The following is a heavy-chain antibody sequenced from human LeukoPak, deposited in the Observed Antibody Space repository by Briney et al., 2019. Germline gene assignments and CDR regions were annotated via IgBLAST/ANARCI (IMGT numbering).Heavy chain of an antibody. CDR3: ARGGKDGYNAFDY. CDR1: GGSISSSSYY. CDR2: IYYSGST. J-gene: IGHJ4*02. D-gene: IGHD5-24*01. Sequence: SETLSLTCTGSGGSISSSSYYWGWIRQPPGKGLEWIGSIYYSGSTYYNPSLKSRVTISVDTSKNQFSLKLSSVTAADTAVYYCARGGKDGYNAFDYWGQGTLVTVSP. V-gene: IGHV4-39*07.